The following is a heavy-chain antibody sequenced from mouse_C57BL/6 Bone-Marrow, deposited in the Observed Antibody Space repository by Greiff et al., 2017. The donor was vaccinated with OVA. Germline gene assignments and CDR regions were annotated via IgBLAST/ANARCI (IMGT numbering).Heavy chain of an antibody. CDR3: VRRGIYDYDGHYYAMDY. CDR1: GFSFNTYA. Sequence: EVKVVESGGGLVQPKGSLKLSCAASGFSFNTYAMNWVRQAPGKGLEWVARIRSKSNNYATYYADSVKDRFTISRDDSESMLYLQMNNLKTENTAMYDGVRRGIYDYDGHYYAMDYWGQGTSVTVSS. CDR2: IRSKSNNYAT. V-gene: IGHV10-1*01. D-gene: IGHD2-4*01. J-gene: IGHJ4*01.